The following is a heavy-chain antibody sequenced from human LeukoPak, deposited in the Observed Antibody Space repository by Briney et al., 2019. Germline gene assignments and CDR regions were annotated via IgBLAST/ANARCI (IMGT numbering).Heavy chain of an antibody. CDR3: AKGDQPLLYGGAFDS. J-gene: IGHJ4*02. D-gene: IGHD2-2*02. Sequence: PGGSLRLSCAASGFTFSSYAMSWVRQAPGKGLEWVSAISGSGGSTYYADSVKGRFTISRDNSKNTLYLQMISLRAEDTAVYYCAKGDQPLLYGGAFDSWGQGTLVTVSS. CDR1: GFTFSSYA. V-gene: IGHV3-23*01. CDR2: ISGSGGST.